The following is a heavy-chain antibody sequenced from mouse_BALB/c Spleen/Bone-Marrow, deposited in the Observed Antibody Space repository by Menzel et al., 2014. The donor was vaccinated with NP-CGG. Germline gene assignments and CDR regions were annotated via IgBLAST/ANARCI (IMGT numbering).Heavy chain of an antibody. V-gene: IGHV10-1*02. J-gene: IGHJ3*01. CDR2: IRSKSNNYAT. Sequence: EVQRVESGGGLVQPKGSLKLSCAASGFTFNTYAMNWVRQAPGKGLEWVARIRSKSNNYATYYADSVKDRFTISRDDSQSVLYLQMNNLKTEDTAMYYCVRRDSSGYWFAYWGQGTLVTVSA. CDR3: VRRDSSGYWFAY. CDR1: GFTFNTYA. D-gene: IGHD3-2*01.